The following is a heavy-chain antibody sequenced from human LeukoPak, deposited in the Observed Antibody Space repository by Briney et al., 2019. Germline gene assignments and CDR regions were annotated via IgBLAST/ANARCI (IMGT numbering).Heavy chain of an antibody. CDR1: GGSISSNNW. V-gene: IGHV4-4*02. CDR2: IFHSGST. J-gene: IGHJ4*02. CDR3: ARAEPRGSVWYPY. Sequence: PSGTLSLTCAVSGGSISSNNWWSWVRQPPGKGLEWIGEIFHSGSTNYNPSLKSRVTISVDKSKNQFSLRLNSVTAADTAVYYCARAEPRGSVWYPYWGQGTLVTVSS. D-gene: IGHD6-13*01.